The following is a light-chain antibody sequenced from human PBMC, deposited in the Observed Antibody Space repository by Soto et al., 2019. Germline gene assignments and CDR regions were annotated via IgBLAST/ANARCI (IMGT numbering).Light chain of an antibody. CDR3: QQYNNWPFS. Sequence: EIVMTQSPDTLSVSPWERATLTFMAGQGVTTNFAWYQQKSGQSPRLLIYDVSIRATGVPARFSATGSETDFTLTISGLQSGDSAVYFCQQYNNWPFSFGQGTRLEIK. J-gene: IGKJ5*01. CDR1: QGVTTN. V-gene: IGKV3-15*01. CDR2: DVS.